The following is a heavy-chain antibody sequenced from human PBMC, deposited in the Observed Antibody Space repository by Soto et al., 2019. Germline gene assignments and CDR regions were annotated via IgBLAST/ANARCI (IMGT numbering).Heavy chain of an antibody. D-gene: IGHD3-10*01. V-gene: IGHV3-15*01. CDR3: TTLIFGEFLCYLAY. CDR1: GFTFSKAW. Sequence: PGGSLRLSCAASGFTFSKAWMSWVRQAPGKGLEWVGRIKSKTDGGTTDYAAPVKGRFTISRDDSKNTLYLQMNSLKTEDTAVYYCTTLIFGEFLCYLAYWAQGTLVPVSS. J-gene: IGHJ4*02. CDR2: IKSKTDGGTT.